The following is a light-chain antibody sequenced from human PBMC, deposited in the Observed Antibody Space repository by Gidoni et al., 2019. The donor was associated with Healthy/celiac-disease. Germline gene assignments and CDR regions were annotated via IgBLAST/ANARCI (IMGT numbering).Light chain of an antibody. CDR3: SSYTSSSTLVV. V-gene: IGLV2-14*03. CDR2: DVS. J-gene: IGLJ2*01. CDR1: SSDVGGYNY. Sequence: GTSSDVGGYNYVSYVPKLMIYDVSNRPSGVSNRFSGSKSGNTASLTISGLQAEDEADYYCSSYTSSSTLVVFGGGTKLTVL.